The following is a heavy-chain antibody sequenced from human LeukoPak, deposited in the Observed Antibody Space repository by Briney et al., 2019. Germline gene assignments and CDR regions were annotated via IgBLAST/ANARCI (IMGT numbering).Heavy chain of an antibody. CDR1: GYTFTSYG. CDR2: ISAYNGNT. V-gene: IGHV1-18*01. D-gene: IGHD3-16*01. CDR3: ARLAYDYVWGTPRDYFDY. Sequence: GASVKVSCKASGYTFTSYGISWVRQAPGQGLEWMGWISAYNGNTNYAQKLQGRVTMTTDTSTSTAYMELRSLRSDDAAVYYCARLAYDYVWGTPRDYFDYWGQGTLVTVSS. J-gene: IGHJ4*02.